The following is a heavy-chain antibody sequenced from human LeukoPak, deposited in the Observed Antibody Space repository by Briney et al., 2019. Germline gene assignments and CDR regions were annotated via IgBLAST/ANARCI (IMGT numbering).Heavy chain of an antibody. CDR2: INHSGST. D-gene: IGHD2-15*01. Sequence: SETLSLTCAVYGGSFSGHYWSWIRQPPGKGLEWIGEINHSGSTNYNPSLKSRVTMSVDTSKNQFSLKLSSVTAADTAVYYCARDFLSAPGSYWGQGTLVTVSS. CDR3: ARDFLSAPGSY. V-gene: IGHV4-34*01. J-gene: IGHJ4*02. CDR1: GGSFSGHY.